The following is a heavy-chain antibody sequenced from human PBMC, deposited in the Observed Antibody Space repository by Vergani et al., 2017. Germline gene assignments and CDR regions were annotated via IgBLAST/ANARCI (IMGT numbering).Heavy chain of an antibody. Sequence: QVQLVQSGAEVKKPGASVKVSCKASGYTFTSYDINWVRQATGQGLEWMGWMNPNSGNTGYAQKFQGRVTMTRNTSISTAYMELSSLRSEDTAVYYCARIYSVEMATARENYAFDIWGQGTMVTVSS. V-gene: IGHV1-8*01. CDR1: GYTFTSYD. J-gene: IGHJ3*02. CDR2: MNPNSGNT. D-gene: IGHD5-24*01. CDR3: ARIYSVEMATARENYAFDI.